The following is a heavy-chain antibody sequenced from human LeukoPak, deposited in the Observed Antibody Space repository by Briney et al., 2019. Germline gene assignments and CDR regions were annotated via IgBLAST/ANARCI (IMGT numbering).Heavy chain of an antibody. J-gene: IGHJ4*02. Sequence: GGSLRLSCAASGFTFSSYSMNWVRQAPGKGLEWVSSISSSSSYIYYADSVKGRFTISRDNAKNSLYLQMNSLRAEDTAVYYCARDHGYSGYDFDYWGQGTLVTVSS. V-gene: IGHV3-21*01. CDR1: GFTFSSYS. CDR3: ARDHGYSGYDFDY. CDR2: ISSSSSYI. D-gene: IGHD5-12*01.